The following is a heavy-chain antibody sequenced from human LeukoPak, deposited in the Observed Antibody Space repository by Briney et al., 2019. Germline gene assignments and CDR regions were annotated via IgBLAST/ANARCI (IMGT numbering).Heavy chain of an antibody. CDR3: ARKLAPIDY. D-gene: IGHD1-1*01. Sequence: GGSLRLSCAASGFTFDDYAMHWVRQAPGKGLEWVSGISWNSGTIGYADSVKGRFTISRDNAKNTLYLQMNSLRAEDTAVYYCARKLAPIDYWGQGTLVTVSS. J-gene: IGHJ4*02. CDR1: GFTFDDYA. CDR2: ISWNSGTI. V-gene: IGHV3-9*01.